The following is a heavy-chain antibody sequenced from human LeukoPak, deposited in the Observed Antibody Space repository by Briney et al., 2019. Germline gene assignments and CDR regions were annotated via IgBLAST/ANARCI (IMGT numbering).Heavy chain of an antibody. J-gene: IGHJ4*02. Sequence: SETLSLTCTVSGAYFTNYYWSFIRQPPGKGLEWIGFSSYNGNTNYNPSLKSRVTISLDMSKNQFSLSLKSVTAADTAVYYCARGTLMWFGAKMEYYFDSWGQGIPLTVSS. D-gene: IGHD3-10*01. V-gene: IGHV4-59*01. CDR1: GAYFTNYY. CDR2: SSYNGNT. CDR3: ARGTLMWFGAKMEYYFDS.